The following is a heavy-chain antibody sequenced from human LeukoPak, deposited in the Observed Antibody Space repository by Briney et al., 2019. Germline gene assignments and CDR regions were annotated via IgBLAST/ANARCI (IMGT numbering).Heavy chain of an antibody. V-gene: IGHV3-53*01. J-gene: IGHJ4*02. CDR2: LYSGSTT. Sequence: PGGSLRLSCAASGFTLSSNYLSWVRQAPGKGLEWVSLLYSGSTTYYADSVKGRFAISRDYSKNTLYLQMNSLRAEDTAVYYCARVEEAAYYFDSWGQGTLVTVSS. CDR3: ARVEEAAYYFDS. CDR1: GFTLSSNY. D-gene: IGHD2-15*01.